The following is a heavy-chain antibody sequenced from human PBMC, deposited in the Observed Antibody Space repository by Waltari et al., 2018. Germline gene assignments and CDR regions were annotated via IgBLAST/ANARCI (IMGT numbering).Heavy chain of an antibody. Sequence: QVNLVQSGAEVKKHGASVKVSCKAAGYTFTGYYLHWVRQAPGQGPEWMGWINPHSDDTNYAKKFQGRVTMTRDTSISTAYMELSRLGSDDTAVYYCARAIVGAAESFDIWGQGTVVTVSP. V-gene: IGHV1-2*02. CDR3: ARAIVGAAESFDI. CDR2: INPHSDDT. D-gene: IGHD1-26*01. CDR1: GYTFTGYY. J-gene: IGHJ3*02.